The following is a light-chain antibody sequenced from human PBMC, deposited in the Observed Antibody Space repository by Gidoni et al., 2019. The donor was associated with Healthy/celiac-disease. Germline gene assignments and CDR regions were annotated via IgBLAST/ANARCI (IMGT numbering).Light chain of an antibody. CDR2: EVS. Sequence: QSDLTQPHSASGSPGQSVTISCTGTSRDVGGYNYVSWYQQHPGKAPKLMIYEVSKRPSGVPDRFSGSKSGNTDSLTVSGLQAEDEADYYCISYAGSNNLNVFGTGTKVTVL. CDR3: ISYAGSNNLNV. V-gene: IGLV2-8*01. CDR1: SRDVGGYNY. J-gene: IGLJ1*01.